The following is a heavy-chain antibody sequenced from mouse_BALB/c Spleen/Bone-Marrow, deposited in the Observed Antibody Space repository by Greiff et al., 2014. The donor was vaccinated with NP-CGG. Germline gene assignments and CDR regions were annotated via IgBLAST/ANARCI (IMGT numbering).Heavy chain of an antibody. CDR3: ATTSVVDY. V-gene: IGHV1-7*01. CDR2: IYPSTGYN. Sequence: VQLQQSGAELAKPGASVKMSCKASGYTFTSYWMHWVKQRPGQGLEWIGYIYPSTGYNEYNQKFKDKATLTANKSSSTAYMQLSSLTSGDSAVYYCATTSVVDYWGQGTTLTVSS. J-gene: IGHJ2*01. D-gene: IGHD1-1*01. CDR1: GYTFTSYW.